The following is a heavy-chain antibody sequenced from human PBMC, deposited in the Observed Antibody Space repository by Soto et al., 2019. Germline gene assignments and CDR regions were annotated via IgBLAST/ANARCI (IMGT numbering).Heavy chain of an antibody. CDR2: ISGSGGST. V-gene: IGHV3-23*01. CDR1: GFTFSSYA. D-gene: IGHD2-2*01. Sequence: GGSLRLSCAASGFTFSSYAMSWVRQAPGKGLEWVSAISGSGGSTYYADSVKGRFTISRDNSKNTLYLQMNSLRAEDTAVYYCATHASAVVPAAFYYYYYMDVWGKGTTVTVSS. CDR3: ATHASAVVPAAFYYYYYMDV. J-gene: IGHJ6*03.